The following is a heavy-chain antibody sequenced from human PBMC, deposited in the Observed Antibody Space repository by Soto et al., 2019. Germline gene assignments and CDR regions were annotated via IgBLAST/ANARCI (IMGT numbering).Heavy chain of an antibody. CDR2: IYYSGST. D-gene: IGHD4-17*01. J-gene: IGHJ6*03. CDR3: AISRRKTTVTWHYYYRGG. CDR1: GGSISSYY. V-gene: IGHV4-59*08. Sequence: SETLSLTCTVSGGSISSYYWSWIRQPPGQGLEWIGYIYYSGSTNYNPSLKSRVTISVDTSKNQFSLKLSSVTAADTVVYYCAISRRKTTVTWHYYYRGGGGKGTKLT.